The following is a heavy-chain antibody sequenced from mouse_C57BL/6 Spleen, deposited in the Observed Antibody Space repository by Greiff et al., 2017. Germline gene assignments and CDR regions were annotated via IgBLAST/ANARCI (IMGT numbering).Heavy chain of an antibody. CDR3: ARARWFAY. Sequence: QVQLQQPGTELVKPGASVKLSCKASGYTFTSYWMHWVKQRPGPGLEWIGNIYPGNGGTHYNAKFKSKATLTVDNYSSTAYMHRSSLTSEYSAVYYFARARWFAYWGQGTLVTVAA. CDR1: GYTFTSYW. J-gene: IGHJ3*01. V-gene: IGHV1-53*01. CDR2: IYPGNGGT.